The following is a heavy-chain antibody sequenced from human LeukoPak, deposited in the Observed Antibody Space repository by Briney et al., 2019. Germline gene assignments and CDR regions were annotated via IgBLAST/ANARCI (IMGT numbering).Heavy chain of an antibody. V-gene: IGHV4-31*03. D-gene: IGHD3-10*01. J-gene: IGHJ6*03. CDR3: ARGLMGGDYYYMDV. Sequence: SETLSLTCTVSGGSLSSGRYYWSWIRQHPGKGLEWIGYIYHSGSTYDNPSLERRVTISVDTSKNQFSLKLNSVTAADTAVYFCARGLMGGDYYYMDVWGKGTTVTVSS. CDR1: GGSLSSGRYY. CDR2: IYHSGST.